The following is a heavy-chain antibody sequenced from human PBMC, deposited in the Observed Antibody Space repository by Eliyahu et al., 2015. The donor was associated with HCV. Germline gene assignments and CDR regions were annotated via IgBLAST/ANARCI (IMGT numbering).Heavy chain of an antibody. Sequence: QVQLQESGPGLVKTSETLSLSCTVSGGXIXTSXWSWIRQPPGKGLEWLGYIHYSGSTNYNPSLKSRVTIALDTSNNQFSLNLTSVTAADTAMYYCASGGGGIAVTGTGGWFDPWGQGTLVTVSS. V-gene: IGHV4-59*01. J-gene: IGHJ5*02. CDR1: GGXIXTSX. CDR2: IHYSGST. D-gene: IGHD6-19*01. CDR3: ASGGGGIAVTGTGGWFDP.